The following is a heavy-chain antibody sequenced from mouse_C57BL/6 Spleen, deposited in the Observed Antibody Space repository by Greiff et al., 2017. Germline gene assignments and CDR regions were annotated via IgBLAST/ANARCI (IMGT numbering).Heavy chain of an antibody. Sequence: EVQLVESGGGLVKPGGSLKLSCAASGFTFSSYAMSWVRQTPEKRLEWVATISDGGSYTNYPDNVKGRFTISKDNAKNNLYLQRSHLKSEDTAMYYCAREEITSHYFDDWGKGTTLTVSS. V-gene: IGHV5-4*01. J-gene: IGHJ2*01. CDR2: ISDGGSYT. CDR3: AREEITSHYFDD. CDR1: GFTFSSYA. D-gene: IGHD1-1*01.